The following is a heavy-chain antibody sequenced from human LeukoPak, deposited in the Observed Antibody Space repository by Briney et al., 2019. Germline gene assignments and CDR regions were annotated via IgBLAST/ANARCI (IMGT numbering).Heavy chain of an antibody. CDR3: ARDRGYYDSSGYMYYFDY. CDR2: IYYSGST. J-gene: IGHJ4*02. V-gene: IGHV4-59*01. CDR1: GGSISSYY. D-gene: IGHD3-22*01. Sequence: SETLSLTCTVSGGSISSYYWSWIRQPPGKGLEWIGYIYYSGSTNYNPSLKSRVTISVDTSKNQFSLKLSSVTAADTAVYYCARDRGYYDSSGYMYYFDYWGQGTLVTVSS.